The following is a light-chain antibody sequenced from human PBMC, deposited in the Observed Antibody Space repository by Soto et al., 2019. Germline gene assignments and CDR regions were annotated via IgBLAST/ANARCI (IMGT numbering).Light chain of an antibody. Sequence: EIVMTQSPATLSVSPGERATLSCRASQSVSSNLAWYQQKPGQAPRLLIYGASTRATGIPARFSGSGSGTEFTLTISRLQSEDFAVYYCQQRSNWPPWTFGQGTKVDIK. V-gene: IGKV3-15*01. CDR2: GAS. CDR3: QQRSNWPPWT. CDR1: QSVSSN. J-gene: IGKJ1*01.